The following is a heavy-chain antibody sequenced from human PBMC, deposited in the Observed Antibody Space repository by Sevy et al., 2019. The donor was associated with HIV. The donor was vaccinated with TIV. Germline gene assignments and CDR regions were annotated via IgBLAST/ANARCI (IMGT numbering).Heavy chain of an antibody. CDR3: ARDELLEMATDY. V-gene: IGHV3-30-3*01. D-gene: IGHD5-12*01. Sequence: GGSLRLSCAASGFTFSSYAMHWVRQAPGKGLEWVAVISYDGSNKYYADSVKGRFTISRDNSKSTLYLQMNSLRAEDTAVYYCARDELLEMATDYWGQGTLVTVSS. CDR1: GFTFSSYA. CDR2: ISYDGSNK. J-gene: IGHJ4*02.